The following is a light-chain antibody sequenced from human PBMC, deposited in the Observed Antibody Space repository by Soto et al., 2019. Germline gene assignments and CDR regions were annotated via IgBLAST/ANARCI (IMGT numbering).Light chain of an antibody. CDR1: SSDVGGYNS. V-gene: IGLV2-14*03. CDR3: TSYTRRSAPNYV. J-gene: IGLJ1*01. CDR2: DVT. Sequence: QSALTQPASVSGSPGQSITIYCTGTSSDVGGYNSVSWYQQHPGKAPKLMIYDVTNRPSGISNRFSGSKSGNTASLTISGLQAEDEADYYCTSYTRRSAPNYVFGTGTKLTVL.